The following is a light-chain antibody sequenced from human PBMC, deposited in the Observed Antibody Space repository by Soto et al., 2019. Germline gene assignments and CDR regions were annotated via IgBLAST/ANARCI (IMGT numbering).Light chain of an antibody. V-gene: IGKV3-20*01. CDR1: QSLSSNS. Sequence: EIVLTQSPCTLSLSPGERATLSCGASQSLSSNSLAWYQQKPGQAPRLLIYGASSRATGIPDRFSGSGSGTYLPLTISRLEPKDYAVYYCQHYGTSPYTFGQGTKLEIK. J-gene: IGKJ2*01. CDR2: GAS. CDR3: QHYGTSPYT.